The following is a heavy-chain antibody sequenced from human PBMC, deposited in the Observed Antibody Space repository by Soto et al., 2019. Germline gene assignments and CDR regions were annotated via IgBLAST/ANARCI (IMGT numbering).Heavy chain of an antibody. CDR3: ARHLTYCSAGSCYSDFPYYGMDV. Sequence: SETLSLTCTVSGGSISSSSYYWAWIRQHPGKGLEWIGSIFYSGSTYYNPSLKSRVTISVDTSKNQYSLKLSSVTAADTAVYYCARHLTYCSAGSCYSDFPYYGMDVWGQGTTVTVSS. CDR2: IFYSGST. J-gene: IGHJ6*02. CDR1: GGSISSSSYY. D-gene: IGHD2-15*01. V-gene: IGHV4-39*01.